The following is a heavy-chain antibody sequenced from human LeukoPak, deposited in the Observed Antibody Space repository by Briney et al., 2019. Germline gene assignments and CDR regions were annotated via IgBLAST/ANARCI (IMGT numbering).Heavy chain of an antibody. V-gene: IGHV1-24*01. D-gene: IGHD6-13*01. Sequence: ASVKVSCKVSGYTLTELSMHWVRQAPGKGLEWMGGFDPEDGETIYAQKFQGRVTMTEDTSTDAAYMELSSLRSEDTAVYYCATAGSSWYRNWFDPWGQGTLVTVSS. CDR3: ATAGSSWYRNWFDP. CDR2: FDPEDGET. J-gene: IGHJ5*02. CDR1: GYTLTELS.